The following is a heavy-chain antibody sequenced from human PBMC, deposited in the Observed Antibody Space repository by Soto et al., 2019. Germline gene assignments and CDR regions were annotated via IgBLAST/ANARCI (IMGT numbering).Heavy chain of an antibody. CDR1: GFTFSSYA. CDR2: ISSNGGST. CDR3: VKDISTKLWFGER. V-gene: IGHV3-64D*06. Sequence: GGSLRLSCSASGFTFSSYAMHWVRQAPGKGLEYVSAISSNGGSTYYADSVKGRFTISRDNSKNTLYLQMSSLRAEDTAVYYCVKDISTKLWFGERWGQGTMVTVSS. D-gene: IGHD3-10*01. J-gene: IGHJ4*02.